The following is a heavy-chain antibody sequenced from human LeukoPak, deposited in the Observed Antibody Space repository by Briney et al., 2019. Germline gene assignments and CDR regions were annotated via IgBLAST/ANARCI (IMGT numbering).Heavy chain of an antibody. CDR3: AKRRYFDWLSPNNWFDP. CDR2: ISGSGDST. D-gene: IGHD3-9*01. J-gene: IGHJ5*02. Sequence: PGGSLRLSCAASGFTFSNCAMSWVRQAPGKGLEWVSAISGSGDSTYYADSVKGRFTISRDNSRNTLYLQMNSLRAEDTAVYYCAKRRYFDWLSPNNWFDPWGQGTLVTVSS. CDR1: GFTFSNCA. V-gene: IGHV3-23*01.